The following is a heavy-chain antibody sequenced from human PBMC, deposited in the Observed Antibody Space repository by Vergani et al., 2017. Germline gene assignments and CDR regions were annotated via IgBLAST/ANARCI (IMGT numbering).Heavy chain of an antibody. CDR3: VHRLGYFDWDGAFDV. J-gene: IGHJ3*01. D-gene: IGHD3-9*01. Sequence: QITLRESGPTLVKPTQTLTLTCTFSGFSLTTGGEGVGWIRQPPGRALEWLAFVDWNDDERYSPSLKSRVTITKDTSKNEVILTMATMDPVDTATYYCVHRLGYFDWDGAFDVWGPGTMVTVSS. CDR2: VDWNDDE. CDR1: GFSLTTGGEG. V-gene: IGHV2-5*01.